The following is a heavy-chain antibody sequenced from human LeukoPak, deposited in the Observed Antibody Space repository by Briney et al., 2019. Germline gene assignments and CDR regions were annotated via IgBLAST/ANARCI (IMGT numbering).Heavy chain of an antibody. Sequence: GGSLRLSCAASGFTFSSYSMNWVRQAPGKGLEWVSSISSSSSYIYYADSVKGRFTISRDNAKNSLYLQMNSLRAEDTAVYYCASVLRATTSLFDYWGQGTLVTVSS. J-gene: IGHJ4*02. CDR1: GFTFSSYS. D-gene: IGHD1-26*01. CDR2: ISSSSSYI. CDR3: ASVLRATTSLFDY. V-gene: IGHV3-21*01.